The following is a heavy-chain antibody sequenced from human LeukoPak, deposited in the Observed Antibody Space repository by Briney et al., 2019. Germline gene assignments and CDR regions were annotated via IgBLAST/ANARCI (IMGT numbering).Heavy chain of an antibody. D-gene: IGHD5-24*01. CDR2: ISAYNGNT. J-gene: IGHJ4*02. V-gene: IGHV1-18*01. CDR3: ARSPDGYNRQGFDY. CDR1: GYTFTSYG. Sequence: ASVKVSCKASGYTFTSYGISWVRQAPGQGLEWMGWISAYNGNTNYAQKLQGRVTMTTDTSTSTAYMELSSLRSEDTAVYYCARSPDGYNRQGFDYWGQGTLVTVSS.